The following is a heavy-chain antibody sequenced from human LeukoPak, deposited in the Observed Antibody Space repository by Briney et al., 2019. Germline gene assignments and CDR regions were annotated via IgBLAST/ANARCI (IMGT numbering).Heavy chain of an antibody. D-gene: IGHD3-10*01. CDR3: ARVYGSGANAFDI. J-gene: IGHJ3*02. V-gene: IGHV4-61*02. CDR2: IYTSGST. CDR1: GGSISSGSYY. Sequence: SETLSLTCTVSGGSISSGSYYWSWIRQPAGKGLEWIGRIYTSGSTNYNPSLKSRVTISVDTSKNQFSLKLSSVTAADTAVYYCARVYGSGANAFDIWGQGTMVTVSS.